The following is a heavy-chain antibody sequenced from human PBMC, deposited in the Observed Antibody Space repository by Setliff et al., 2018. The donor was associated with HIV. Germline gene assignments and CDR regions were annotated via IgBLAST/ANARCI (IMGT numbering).Heavy chain of an antibody. CDR3: ASYYGADEPSYYFDF. Sequence: SETLSLTCAVSGGSISSTNWWTWVRQPPGKGLEWIGEIYHSGSFHYNPSLKSRVTISVDRSKDQFSLKMTSVTAADTAIYYCASYYGADEPSYYFDFWGQGTQVTVSS. CDR1: GGSISSTNW. V-gene: IGHV4-4*02. D-gene: IGHD3-22*01. CDR2: IYHSGSF. J-gene: IGHJ4*02.